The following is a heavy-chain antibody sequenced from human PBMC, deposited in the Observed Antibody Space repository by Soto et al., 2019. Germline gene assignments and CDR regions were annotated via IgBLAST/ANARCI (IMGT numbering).Heavy chain of an antibody. J-gene: IGHJ6*02. CDR3: ARASTRTYSARHMDV. V-gene: IGHV3-30-3*01. D-gene: IGHD1-26*01. Sequence: QVQLVESGGGVVQPGRSLRLSCAASGFTFSSYAMHWVRQAPGKGLEWVAVISYDGSNKYYADSVKGRFTISRDNSKNTLYLQMNSLRAEDTAVYYCARASTRTYSARHMDVWGQGTTVTVSS. CDR2: ISYDGSNK. CDR1: GFTFSSYA.